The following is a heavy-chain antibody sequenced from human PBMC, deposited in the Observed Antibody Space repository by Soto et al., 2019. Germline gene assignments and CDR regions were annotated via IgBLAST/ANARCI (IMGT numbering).Heavy chain of an antibody. CDR2: IDPSDSYI. CDR3: ARLQVVMELNGMDV. D-gene: IGHD2-15*01. CDR1: GYSFTSYW. V-gene: IGHV5-10-1*01. Sequence: GESLKISCKGSGYSFTSYWISWVRQMPGKGLEWMGRIDPSDSYINYSPSFQGHVTISAEQSIRTAYRQWSRLKASDTPMYYCARLQVVMELNGMDVWGQGTTVTVSS. J-gene: IGHJ6*02.